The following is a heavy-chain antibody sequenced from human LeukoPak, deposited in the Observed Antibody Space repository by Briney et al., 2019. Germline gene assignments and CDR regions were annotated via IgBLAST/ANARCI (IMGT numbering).Heavy chain of an antibody. CDR3: ASEHRGYCSSTSCYTGVDY. J-gene: IGHJ4*02. D-gene: IGHD2-2*02. V-gene: IGHV4-38-2*01. CDR2: IYHSGST. Sequence: SETLSLTCAVSGYSISSGCYWGWIRQPPGKGLEWIGSIYHSGSTYYNPSLKSRVTISVDTSKNQFSLKLSSVTAADTAVYYCASEHRGYCSSTSCYTGVDYWGQGTLVTVSS. CDR1: GYSISSGCY.